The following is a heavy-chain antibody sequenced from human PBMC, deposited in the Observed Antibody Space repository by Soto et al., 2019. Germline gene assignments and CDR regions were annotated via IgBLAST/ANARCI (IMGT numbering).Heavy chain of an antibody. CDR1: GYTFTSYA. CDR3: ARDVAAAGSPEDGWYYYYGMDV. J-gene: IGHJ6*02. Sequence: ASVKVSCKASGYTFTSYAMHWVRQAPGQRLEWMGWINAGNGNTKYSQKFQGRVTITRDTSASTAYMELSSLRSEDTAVYYCARDVAAAGSPEDGWYYYYGMDVWGQGTTVTVSS. V-gene: IGHV1-3*01. D-gene: IGHD6-13*01. CDR2: INAGNGNT.